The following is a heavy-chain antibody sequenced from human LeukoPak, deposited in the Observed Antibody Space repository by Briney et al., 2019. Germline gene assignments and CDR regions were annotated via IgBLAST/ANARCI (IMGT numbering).Heavy chain of an antibody. CDR3: ARGWVVAARSRRWYFDY. D-gene: IGHD6-6*01. CDR1: GGSISNGAYH. V-gene: IGHV4-31*03. J-gene: IGHJ4*02. Sequence: SQTLSLTCTVSGGSISNGAYHWSWIRQHPGKGLEWIGYIYYSGSSYYNPSLKSRVTISADTSKNQFSLKLSSVTAADTAVYYCARGWVVAARSRRWYFDYWGQGTLVTVSS. CDR2: IYYSGSS.